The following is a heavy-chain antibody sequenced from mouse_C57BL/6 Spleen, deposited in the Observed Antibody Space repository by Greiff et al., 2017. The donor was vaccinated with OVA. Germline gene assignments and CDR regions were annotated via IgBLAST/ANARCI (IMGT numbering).Heavy chain of an antibody. D-gene: IGHD2-1*01. CDR2: IDPEDGET. J-gene: IGHJ4*01. CDR3: ARRGSPIYYGSYYAMDY. V-gene: IGHV14-2*01. CDR1: GFNIKDYY. Sequence: EVQLQQSGAELVKPGASVKLSCTASGFNIKDYYMHWVKQRTEQGLEWIGRIDPEDGETKYAPKFQGKATLTADTSSNTAYLQLSSLTSEDTAVYYCARRGSPIYYGSYYAMDYWGQGTSVTVSS.